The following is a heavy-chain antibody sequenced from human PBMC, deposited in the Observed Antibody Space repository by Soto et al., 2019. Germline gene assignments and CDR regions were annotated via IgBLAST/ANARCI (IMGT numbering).Heavy chain of an antibody. D-gene: IGHD2-2*01. J-gene: IGHJ3*02. Sequence: QVQLVQSGAEVKKPGASVKVSCKASGYTFTNYAMHWVRQAPGQRPEWMGWINAGNVNTKLSQRFQGRVTITRDTSANIAYMELSSLTSEDTAVYYCARAGFCSTTSCSDAFDIWGQGTMVTVSS. CDR2: INAGNVNT. V-gene: IGHV1-3*01. CDR1: GYTFTNYA. CDR3: ARAGFCSTTSCSDAFDI.